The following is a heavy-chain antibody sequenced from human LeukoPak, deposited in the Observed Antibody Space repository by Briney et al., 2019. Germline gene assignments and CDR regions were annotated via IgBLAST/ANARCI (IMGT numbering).Heavy chain of an antibody. CDR2: ISSSGSTI. J-gene: IGHJ4*02. CDR1: GFTFYSYE. D-gene: IGHD3-22*01. Sequence: SGGSLRLSCVASGFTFYSYEMNWVRQAPGKGLEWVSYISSSGSTIYYADSVKGRFTISRDNAKNSLYLQMNSLRAEDTAVYYCARASGYYSNFDYWGQGTLVTVSS. CDR3: ARASGYYSNFDY. V-gene: IGHV3-48*03.